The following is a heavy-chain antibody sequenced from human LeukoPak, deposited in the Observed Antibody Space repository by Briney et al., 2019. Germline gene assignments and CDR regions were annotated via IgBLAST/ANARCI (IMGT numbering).Heavy chain of an antibody. Sequence: GGSLRLSCAASRFTFNSYAMSWVRQAPGKGLEWVSVIGGSNGITFYVGSVKGRFTISRDNSKDTLYLQMNSLRAEDTAVYYCARNENSGWGYFDYWGQGTLVTVSS. V-gene: IGHV3-23*01. CDR3: ARNENSGWGYFDY. J-gene: IGHJ4*02. D-gene: IGHD5-12*01. CDR2: IGGSNGIT. CDR1: RFTFNSYA.